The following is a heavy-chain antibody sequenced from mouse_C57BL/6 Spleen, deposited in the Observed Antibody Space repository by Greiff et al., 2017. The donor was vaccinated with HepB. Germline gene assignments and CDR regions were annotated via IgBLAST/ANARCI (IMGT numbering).Heavy chain of an antibody. CDR3: ARRDDGYYHAFAY. Sequence: VQVVESGAELVKPGASVKMSCKASGYTFTTYPIEWMKQNHGKSLEWIGNFHPYNDDTKYNEKFKGKATLTVEKSSSTVYLELSRLTSDDSAVYYCARRDDGYYHAFAYWGQGTLVTVSA. CDR1: GYTFTTYP. J-gene: IGHJ3*01. CDR2: FHPYNDDT. V-gene: IGHV1-47*01. D-gene: IGHD2-3*01.